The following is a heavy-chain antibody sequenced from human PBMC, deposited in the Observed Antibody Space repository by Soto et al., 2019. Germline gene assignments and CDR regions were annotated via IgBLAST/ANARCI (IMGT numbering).Heavy chain of an antibody. D-gene: IGHD3-22*01. J-gene: IGHJ2*01. CDR2: IYPGDSDT. Sequence: PGESLKISCKGSGYSFTSYWIGWVRQMPGKGLEWMGIIYPGDSDTRYSPSFQGQVTISADKSVSTAYLQWSSLKASDTAMYYCARHAFAFSVDVSSAYGGYYYDSSGSEEGNWYFDLWGRGTLVTVSS. CDR3: ARHAFAFSVDVSSAYGGYYYDSSGSEEGNWYFDL. CDR1: GYSFTSYW. V-gene: IGHV5-51*01.